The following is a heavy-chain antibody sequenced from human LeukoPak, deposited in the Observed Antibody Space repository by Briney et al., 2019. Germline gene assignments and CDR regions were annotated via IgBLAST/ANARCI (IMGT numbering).Heavy chain of an antibody. V-gene: IGHV3-7*01. CDR3: ASSFYDFWSGYDYPFDY. Sequence: GGTLGLSCAASGFTFSSYGMSWVRQAPGKGLEWVANIKQDGSEKYYVDSVKGRFTISRDNAKNSLYLQMNSLRAEDTAVYYCASSFYDFWSGYDYPFDYWGQGTLVTVSS. J-gene: IGHJ4*02. D-gene: IGHD3-3*01. CDR2: IKQDGSEK. CDR1: GFTFSSYG.